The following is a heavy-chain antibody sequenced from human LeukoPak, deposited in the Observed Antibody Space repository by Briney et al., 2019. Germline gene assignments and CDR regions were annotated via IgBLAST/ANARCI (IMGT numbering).Heavy chain of an antibody. D-gene: IGHD1-26*01. CDR3: ARELLGAHY. J-gene: IGHJ4*02. Sequence: PSETLSLTCTVSGGSISSSSYYWGWIRQPPGKGLEWIGSIYYSGSTYYNPSLKSRVTISVDTSKNQFSLKLSSVTAADTAVYYCARELLGAHYWGQGTLVTVSS. CDR1: GGSISSSSYY. CDR2: IYYSGST. V-gene: IGHV4-39*07.